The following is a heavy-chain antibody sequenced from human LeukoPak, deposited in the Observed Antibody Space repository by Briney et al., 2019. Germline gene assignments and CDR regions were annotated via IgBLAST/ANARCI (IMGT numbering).Heavy chain of an antibody. CDR2: INPNSGGT. J-gene: IGHJ4*02. V-gene: IGHV1-2*02. Sequence: ASVKVSCKASGYTFTGYYMHWVRQAPGQGLEWMGWINPNSGGTNYAQKFQGRVTMTRDTSISTAYMELSRLRSDDTAVYYCARDRKREHIAVAGRAPGDYWGQGTLVTVSS. CDR1: GYTFTGYY. D-gene: IGHD6-19*01. CDR3: ARDRKREHIAVAGRAPGDY.